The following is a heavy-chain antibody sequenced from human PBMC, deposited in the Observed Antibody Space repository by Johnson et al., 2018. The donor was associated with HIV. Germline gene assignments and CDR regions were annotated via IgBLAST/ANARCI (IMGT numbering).Heavy chain of an antibody. CDR3: ARSEGYSYGYNDAFDI. J-gene: IGHJ3*02. CDR1: GFTFDDYG. V-gene: IGHV3-20*04. D-gene: IGHD5-18*01. Sequence: VQLVESGGGVVRPGGSLRLSCAASGFTFDDYGMSWVRQAPGKGLEWVSGITWNGGSTGYADSVKGRLHISRDNAKNSLYLQMNSLRAEDTALYYCARSEGYSYGYNDAFDIWGQGTMVTVSS. CDR2: ITWNGGST.